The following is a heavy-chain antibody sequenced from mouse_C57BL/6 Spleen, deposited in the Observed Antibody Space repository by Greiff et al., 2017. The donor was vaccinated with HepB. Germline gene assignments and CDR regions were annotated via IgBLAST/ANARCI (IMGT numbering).Heavy chain of an antibody. CDR3: SSVYYGSSYGYFDV. J-gene: IGHJ1*03. CDR1: GYTFTSYW. CDR2: IHPNSGST. Sequence: VQLQQPGAELVKPGASVKLSCKASGYTFTSYWMHWVKQRPGQGLEWIGMIHPNSGSTNYNEKFKSKATLTVDKSSSTAYMQLSSLTSEDSAVYYCSSVYYGSSYGYFDVWGTGTTVTVSS. V-gene: IGHV1-64*01. D-gene: IGHD1-1*01.